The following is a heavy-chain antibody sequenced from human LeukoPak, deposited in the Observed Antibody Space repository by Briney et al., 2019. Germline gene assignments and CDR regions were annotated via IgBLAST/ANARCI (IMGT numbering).Heavy chain of an antibody. CDR1: RFTASSNK. D-gene: IGHD3-10*01. CDR3: ARLSYKNAFDI. CDR2: IYSGGST. Sequence: GGSLRFSGAASRFTASSNKRSWFGQAPGKGLKWVSVIYSGGSTYHADSVKGRFTISRDNSKNTLYLQMNSLRAEDTAVYYCARLSYKNAFDIWGQGTMVTVSS. V-gene: IGHV3-53*01. J-gene: IGHJ3*02.